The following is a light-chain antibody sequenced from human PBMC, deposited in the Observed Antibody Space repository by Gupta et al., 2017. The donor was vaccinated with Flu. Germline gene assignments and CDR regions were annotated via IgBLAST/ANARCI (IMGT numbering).Light chain of an antibody. CDR2: AAS. CDR1: QSISTY. V-gene: IGKV1-39*01. CDR3: QQSDINPRT. Sequence: PSSLSASVGDRVTITVLSSQSISTYLNWYQQKPGKAPKLLIYAASSVQSGVPSRFSGSGSGTDFTLTLSRLQPEDFATYYCQQSDINPRTFGQGTKVEIK. J-gene: IGKJ1*01.